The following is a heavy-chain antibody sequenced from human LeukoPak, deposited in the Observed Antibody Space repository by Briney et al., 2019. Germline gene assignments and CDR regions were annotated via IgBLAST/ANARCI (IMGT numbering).Heavy chain of an antibody. V-gene: IGHV3-21*01. CDR3: AREEDYFDSTGYYLSAFDI. CDR2: ISSRSGYI. CDR1: GFTFSTYS. D-gene: IGHD3-22*01. Sequence: GGSLRLSCAASGFTFSTYSMNWVRQAPGKGLEWVSSISSRSGYIYYADSVKGRFTISRDNAKNSLYLQMNSLRAEDTAVYYCAREEDYFDSTGYYLSAFDIWGQGTMVTVSS. J-gene: IGHJ3*02.